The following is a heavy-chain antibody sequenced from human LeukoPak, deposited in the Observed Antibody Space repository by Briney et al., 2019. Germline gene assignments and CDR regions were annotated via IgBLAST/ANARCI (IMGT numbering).Heavy chain of an antibody. Sequence: SVKVSCKASGGTFSSYAISWVRQAPGQGLERMGRIIPIFGIANYAQKFQGRVTITADKSTSTAYMELSSLRSEDTAMYYCASRTVTRGRYYYGMDVWGQGTTVTVSS. J-gene: IGHJ6*02. CDR1: GGTFSSYA. CDR3: ASRTVTRGRYYYGMDV. V-gene: IGHV1-69*04. D-gene: IGHD4-17*01. CDR2: IIPIFGIA.